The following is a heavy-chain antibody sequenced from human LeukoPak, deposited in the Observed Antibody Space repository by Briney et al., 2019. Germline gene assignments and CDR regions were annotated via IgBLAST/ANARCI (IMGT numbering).Heavy chain of an antibody. V-gene: IGHV3-23*01. CDR1: GFIFSSYP. CDR3: AKENPVGGTNYFDY. D-gene: IGHD1-26*01. J-gene: IGHJ4*02. Sequence: GGSLRLSCAASGFIFSSYPMSWVRQAPGKGLEWVSAITSSGYSIYYEDSVQGRFTISRDNSKNTLSLQMNTLRAEDTAVYYCAKENPVGGTNYFDYWGQGTLVTVSS. CDR2: ITSSGYSI.